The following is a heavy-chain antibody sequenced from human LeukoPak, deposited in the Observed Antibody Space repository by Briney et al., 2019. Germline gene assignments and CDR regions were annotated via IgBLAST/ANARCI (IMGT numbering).Heavy chain of an antibody. CDR3: ARDKSVLLWFGETDYYYGMDV. V-gene: IGHV4-4*07. D-gene: IGHD3-10*01. CDR2: IYTSGST. J-gene: IGHJ6*02. CDR1: GGSISSYY. Sequence: SETLPLTCTVSGGSISSYYWSWIRQPAGKGLEWIGRIYTSGSTNYNPSLKSRVTMSVDTSKNQFSLKLSSVTAADTAVYYCARDKSVLLWFGETDYYYGMDVWGQGTTVTVSS.